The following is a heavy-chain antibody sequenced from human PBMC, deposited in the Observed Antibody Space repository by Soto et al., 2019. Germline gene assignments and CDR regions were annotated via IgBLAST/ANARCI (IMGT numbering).Heavy chain of an antibody. CDR3: ARGGTPLDS. D-gene: IGHD2-15*01. Sequence: QVQLVQSGAEVKKPGASVKVSCKASGYTFTNFGISWVRQAPGQGLEWMGWISAYNGNTNYAQDFQGRVSMTTDPATSTAYTELTRLRSDDTAVYYCARGGTPLDSCGPGSLVTVSS. CDR2: ISAYNGNT. V-gene: IGHV1-18*01. CDR1: GYTFTNFG. J-gene: IGHJ4*02.